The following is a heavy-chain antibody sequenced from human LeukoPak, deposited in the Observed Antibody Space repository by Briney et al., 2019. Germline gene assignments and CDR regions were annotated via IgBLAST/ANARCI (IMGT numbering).Heavy chain of an antibody. CDR3: ERDTCDILTGYYKCAFDI. D-gene: IGHD3-9*01. V-gene: IGHV3-21*06. CDR2: ISSISYI. J-gene: IGHJ3*02. CDR1: RFTFSRYT. Sequence: GGSLRLSRVPSRFTFSRYTMNWVRQAPRKGLEWVSSISSISYIYYADSVQGRFTISRDNAETSLYLQMNSLRVEDTAVYYGERDTCDILTGYYKCAFDIWGQGTMVTVSS.